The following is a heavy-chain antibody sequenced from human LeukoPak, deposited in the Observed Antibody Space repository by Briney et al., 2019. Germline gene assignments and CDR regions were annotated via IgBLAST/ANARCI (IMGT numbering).Heavy chain of an antibody. CDR3: AKGLRVIVVTYYMDV. Sequence: GGSLRLSCAASGFTFNSYAMTWVRQAPGKGLDWVSSISGNGGSTYYTDSVKGRFTISRDNSKNTLYLQMNSLRAEDTAAYYCAKGLRVIVVTYYMDVWGKGTTVTVSS. D-gene: IGHD2-2*01. CDR2: ISGNGGST. V-gene: IGHV3-23*01. CDR1: GFTFNSYA. J-gene: IGHJ6*03.